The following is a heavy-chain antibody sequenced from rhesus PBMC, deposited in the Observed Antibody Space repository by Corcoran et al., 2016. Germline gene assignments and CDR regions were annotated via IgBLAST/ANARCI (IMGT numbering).Heavy chain of an antibody. D-gene: IGHD2-8*01. J-gene: IGHJ4*01. V-gene: IGHV4S11*01. CDR3: ARSARRYCSGGVCYGIDY. CDR1: GGSMSRNY. CDR2: IYGSGSSH. Sequence: QVQLQESGPGLVKPLETLSLTCAVSGGSMSRNYWSWIRQPPGKGLEGLGYIYGSGSSHNYNHSLTSRVTMSVDTSKNQFSLKLSSVTAADTAVYYCARSARRYCSGGVCYGIDYWGQGVLVTVSS.